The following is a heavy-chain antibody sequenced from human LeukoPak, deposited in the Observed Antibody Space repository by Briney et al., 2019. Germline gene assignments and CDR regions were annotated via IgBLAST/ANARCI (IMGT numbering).Heavy chain of an antibody. CDR1: GFTFSGHW. CDR2: INQDGSEK. Sequence: GGSLRLSCAAFGFTFSGHWMSWVRQAPGKGLEWVANINQDGSEKYSVDSVKGRFIISRENAKNSVYLQMNSLRAEDTGVYYCARGFIAAVGFDYWGQGTLVTVSS. CDR3: ARGFIAAVGFDY. D-gene: IGHD6-25*01. V-gene: IGHV3-7*01. J-gene: IGHJ4*02.